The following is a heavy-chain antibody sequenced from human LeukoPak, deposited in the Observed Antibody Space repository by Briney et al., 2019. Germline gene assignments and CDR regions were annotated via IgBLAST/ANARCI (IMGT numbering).Heavy chain of an antibody. D-gene: IGHD1-26*01. CDR2: ISSSSSYI. J-gene: IGHJ6*03. V-gene: IGHV3-21*01. CDR3: ARDPGWELLNYYYYYMDV. CDR1: GFTFSSYS. Sequence: KPGGSLRLYCAASGFTFSSYSMNWVRQAPGKGLEWVSSISSSSSYIYYADSVKGRSTISRDNAKNSLYLQMNSLRAEDTAVYYCARDPGWELLNYYYYYMDVWGKGTTVTVSS.